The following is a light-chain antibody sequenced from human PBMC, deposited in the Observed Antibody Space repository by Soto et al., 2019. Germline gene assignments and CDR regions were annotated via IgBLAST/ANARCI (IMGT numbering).Light chain of an antibody. CDR2: AVS. J-gene: IGLJ3*02. CDR3: SSYTSTSAVV. Sequence: QSALTQPASVSGSPGQSITISCTGTSSDVGAYNYVSWYQQNPGKAPKLMIYAVSNRPSGVSNRFSGSKSGNTASLTISGLQAEDEADYYCSSYTSTSAVVFGGGTQLTVL. CDR1: SSDVGAYNY. V-gene: IGLV2-14*01.